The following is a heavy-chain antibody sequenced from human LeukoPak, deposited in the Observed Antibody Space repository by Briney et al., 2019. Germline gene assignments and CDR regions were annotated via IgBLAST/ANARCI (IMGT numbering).Heavy chain of an antibody. CDR2: ISAYNGNT. CDR3: ARDLRGYSYGEPDY. V-gene: IGHV1-18*01. Sequence: GASVKVSCKASGYTFTSYGISWVRQAPGQGLEWMGWISAYNGNTNYAQKLQGRVTMTTDTSTSTAYMELRSLRPDDTAVYYCARDLRGYSYGEPDYWGQGTLVTVSS. D-gene: IGHD5-18*01. J-gene: IGHJ4*02. CDR1: GYTFTSYG.